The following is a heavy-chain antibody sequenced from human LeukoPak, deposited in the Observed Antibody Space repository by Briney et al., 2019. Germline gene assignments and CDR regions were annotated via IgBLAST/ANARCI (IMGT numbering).Heavy chain of an antibody. CDR2: ISWDGGST. Sequence: PGGSLRLSCAASGFTFDDYAMHWVRQAPGKGLEWVSLISWDGGSTYYADSVKRRFTISRDNSKNSLYLQMNSLRAEDTALYYCAKDATPGITMVRGGGLGYWGQGTLVTVSS. J-gene: IGHJ4*02. D-gene: IGHD3-10*01. CDR3: AKDATPGITMVRGGGLGY. V-gene: IGHV3-43D*03. CDR1: GFTFDDYA.